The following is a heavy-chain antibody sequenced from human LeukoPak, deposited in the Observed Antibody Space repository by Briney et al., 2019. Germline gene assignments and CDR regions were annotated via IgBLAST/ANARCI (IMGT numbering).Heavy chain of an antibody. V-gene: IGHV1-2*02. Sequence: GASVKVFCKASGYTFTGYYMHWVRQAPGQGLEWMGWINPNSGGTNYAQKFQGRVTMTRDTSISTAYMELSRLGSDDTAVYYCARGPHLRLGELSLYPGFDYWGQGTLVTVSS. CDR2: INPNSGGT. CDR3: ARGPHLRLGELSLYPGFDY. CDR1: GYTFTGYY. J-gene: IGHJ4*02. D-gene: IGHD3-16*02.